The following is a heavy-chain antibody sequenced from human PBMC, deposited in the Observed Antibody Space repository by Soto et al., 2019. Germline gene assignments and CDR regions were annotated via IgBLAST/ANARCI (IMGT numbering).Heavy chain of an antibody. J-gene: IGHJ4*02. V-gene: IGHV4-31*03. Sequence: QVQLQESGPGLVKPSQTLSLTCTVSGGSISSGGYYWSWIRQHPGKGLEWIGYIYYSGSTYYNPSLKSRVTISVDPSKNQFSLKPSSVTAADTAVYYCARDGGAMVAVFDYWGQGTLVTVSS. D-gene: IGHD5-18*01. CDR2: IYYSGST. CDR1: GGSISSGGYY. CDR3: ARDGGAMVAVFDY.